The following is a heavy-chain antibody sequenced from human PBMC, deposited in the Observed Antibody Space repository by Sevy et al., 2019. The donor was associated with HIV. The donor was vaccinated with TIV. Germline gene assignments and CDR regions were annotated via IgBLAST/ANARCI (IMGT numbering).Heavy chain of an antibody. Sequence: GGSLRLSCAASGFISKSYGMHWVRQAPGKGLEWVTFIRNDGSTKYYADSVRGRFTASRDNSKNTLYLQMNSLRPEDTAVYYCVKGPHPAVTTSYALDVWGQRTTVTVSS. J-gene: IGHJ6*02. D-gene: IGHD4-17*01. V-gene: IGHV3-30*02. CDR2: IRNDGSTK. CDR1: GFISKSYG. CDR3: VKGPHPAVTTSYALDV.